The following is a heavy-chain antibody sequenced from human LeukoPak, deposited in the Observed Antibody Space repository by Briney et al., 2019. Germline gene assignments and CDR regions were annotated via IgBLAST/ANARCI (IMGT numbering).Heavy chain of an antibody. V-gene: IGHV4-61*02. CDR3: ARSLFRMYYYYMDV. J-gene: IGHJ6*03. CDR1: GGSISSGSYY. D-gene: IGHD3-10*01. Sequence: SKTLSLTCTVSGGSISSGSYYWSWIRQPAGKGLEWIGRIYTSGSTNYNPSPKSRVTISVDTSKNQFSLKLSSVTAADTAVYYCARSLFRMYYYYMDVWGKGTTVTVSS. CDR2: IYTSGST.